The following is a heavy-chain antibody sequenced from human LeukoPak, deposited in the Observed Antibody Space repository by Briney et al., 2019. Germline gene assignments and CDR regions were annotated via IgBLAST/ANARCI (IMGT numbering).Heavy chain of an antibody. CDR3: ARVRSSSSGIYYFYYYMDV. V-gene: IGHV4-59*08. CDR1: GGSISSYY. D-gene: IGHD6-6*01. J-gene: IGHJ6*03. CDR2: IYYSGST. Sequence: SETLSLTCTVSGGSISSYYWSWIRQPPGKGLEWIGYIYYSGSTNYNPSLKSRVTISVDTSKNQFSLKLSSVTAADTAVYNCARVRSSSSGIYYFYYYMDVWGKGTTVTVSS.